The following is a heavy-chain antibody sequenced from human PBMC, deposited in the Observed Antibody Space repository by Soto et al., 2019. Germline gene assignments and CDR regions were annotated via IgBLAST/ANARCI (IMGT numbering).Heavy chain of an antibody. J-gene: IGHJ3*02. CDR3: ARGDDPAFGI. CDR2: RNPNSGNT. V-gene: IGHV1-8*01. Sequence: ASVKVSCKASGYTFTSYDINWVRQATGQGLEWMGWRNPNSGNTGYPQKFQGRVTMTRNTSISTAYMELSRLTSAFTPVYYCARGDDPAFGICGQGTMVTVSS. CDR1: GYTFTSYD. D-gene: IGHD3-16*01.